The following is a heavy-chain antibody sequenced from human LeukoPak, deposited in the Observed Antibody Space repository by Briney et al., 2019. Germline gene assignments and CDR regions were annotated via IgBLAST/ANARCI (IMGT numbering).Heavy chain of an antibody. CDR2: INHSGST. CDR3: ARRWGSGNYYGSGSYLYIVYGIDV. V-gene: IGHV4-34*01. J-gene: IGHJ6*02. CDR1: GGSFSGYY. Sequence: PSETLSLTCAVYGGSFSGYYWSWIRQPPGKGLEWIGEINHSGSTNYNTSLKSRVTISVDTSKNQFSLKLSSVTAAQTAVYYCARRWGSGNYYGSGSYLYIVYGIDVWGHGATGTVS. D-gene: IGHD3-10*01.